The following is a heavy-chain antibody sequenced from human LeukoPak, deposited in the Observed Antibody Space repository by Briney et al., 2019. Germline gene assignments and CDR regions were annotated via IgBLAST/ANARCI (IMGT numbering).Heavy chain of an antibody. V-gene: IGHV4-31*03. CDR3: ARFPEGSTSENWFDP. D-gene: IGHD2-2*01. Sequence: PSETLSLTCTVSGGSISSGDYYWSWIRQHPGKGLEWIGYIYYSGSTYYSPSLKSRVTISVDTSKNQFSLKLSSVTAADTAVYYCARFPEGSTSENWFDPWGQGTLVTVSS. CDR2: IYYSGST. CDR1: GGSISSGDYY. J-gene: IGHJ5*02.